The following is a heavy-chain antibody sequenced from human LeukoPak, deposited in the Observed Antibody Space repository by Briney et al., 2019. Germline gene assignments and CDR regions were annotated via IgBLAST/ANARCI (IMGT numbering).Heavy chain of an antibody. J-gene: IGHJ4*02. V-gene: IGHV3-23*01. CDR1: GFTFSSYA. CDR3: AKVVVVTNKFDY. D-gene: IGHD2-21*01. Sequence: GGSLRLSCAASGFTFSSYAMSWVRQAPGKGLEWVSVISGSGGSTYYADSVKGRFTIPRDNSKNTLYLQMNSPRAEDTAVYYCAKVVVVTNKFDYWGQGTLVTVSS. CDR2: ISGSGGST.